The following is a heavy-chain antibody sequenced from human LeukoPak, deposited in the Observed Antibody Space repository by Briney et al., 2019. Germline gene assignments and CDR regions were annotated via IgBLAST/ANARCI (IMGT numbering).Heavy chain of an antibody. CDR2: IKTKTAGGTI. Sequence: GGSLRLSCAASGFTFSNAWMNWVRQAPGKGLEWVGRIKTKTAGGTIDYAAPVKGRFTISRDDSKNMLYLQMNSLKTEDTAVYFCTTDYYDSSGYVFWGQGTLVTVSS. D-gene: IGHD3-22*01. V-gene: IGHV3-15*07. CDR3: TTDYYDSSGYVF. CDR1: GFTFSNAW. J-gene: IGHJ4*02.